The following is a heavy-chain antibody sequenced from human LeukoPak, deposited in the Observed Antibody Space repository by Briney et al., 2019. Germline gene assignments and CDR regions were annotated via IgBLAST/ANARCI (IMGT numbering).Heavy chain of an antibody. CDR1: GFTFGSYA. Sequence: PGGSLRLSCAASGFTFGSYAMNWVRQAPGKGLEWVSSISSGSSFIYYADSVKGRFTISRDSSKNTLSLQMNSLRAGDTAVYYCATDHRGPVAGSGWGDAFDIWGQGTKVTVSS. CDR2: ISSGSSFI. V-gene: IGHV3-21*01. CDR3: ATDHRGPVAGSGWGDAFDI. D-gene: IGHD6-19*01. J-gene: IGHJ3*02.